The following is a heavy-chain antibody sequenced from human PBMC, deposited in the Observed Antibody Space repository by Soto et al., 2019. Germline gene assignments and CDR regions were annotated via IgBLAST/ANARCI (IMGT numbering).Heavy chain of an antibody. CDR2: ISYDGSNK. Sequence: QVQLVESGGGVVQPGRSLRLSCAASGFTFSSYGMHWVRQAPGKGLEWVAVISYDGSNKYYADSVKGRFTISRDNSKNTRYLQMSSLRAEDTAVYYCVKDGSSGWPYFYDMDVWGQGTTVTVSS. J-gene: IGHJ6*02. D-gene: IGHD6-19*01. CDR3: VKDGSSGWPYFYDMDV. V-gene: IGHV3-30*18. CDR1: GFTFSSYG.